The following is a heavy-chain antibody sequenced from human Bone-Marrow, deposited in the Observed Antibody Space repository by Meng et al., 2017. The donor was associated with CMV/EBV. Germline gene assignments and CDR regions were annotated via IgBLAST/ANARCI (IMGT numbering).Heavy chain of an antibody. J-gene: IGHJ4*02. V-gene: IGHV3-15*01. Sequence: EVLLVESGGDSVKPGWPFRLSCAGSGFTFSNAWMSWVRQAPGKGLEWVGRIKSKTDGETADYNAPVKGRFTISRDDSKNTLYLQMNSLKTEDTAIYYCIWNDLGDYWGQGTLVTVSS. D-gene: IGHD1-1*01. CDR1: GFTFSNAW. CDR3: IWNDLGDY. CDR2: IKSKTDGETA.